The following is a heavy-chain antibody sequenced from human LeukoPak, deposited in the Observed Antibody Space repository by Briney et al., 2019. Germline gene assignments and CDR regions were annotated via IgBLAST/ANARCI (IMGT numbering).Heavy chain of an antibody. CDR2: IYYSGST. Sequence: SETLSLTCTVSGGSISSSSYNWGWLRQPQGKGLEWIGSIYYSGSTNYNPSIKSSFTISVDTTKNPFTLKLSSVTAADMAVYYCARDVYYDILTGLNDAFDIWGQGTMVTVSS. D-gene: IGHD3-9*01. CDR1: GGSISSSSYN. V-gene: IGHV4-39*06. J-gene: IGHJ3*02. CDR3: ARDVYYDILTGLNDAFDI.